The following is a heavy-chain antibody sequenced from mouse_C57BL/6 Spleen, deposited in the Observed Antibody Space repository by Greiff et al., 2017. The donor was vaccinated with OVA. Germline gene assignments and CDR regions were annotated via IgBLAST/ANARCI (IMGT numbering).Heavy chain of an antibody. V-gene: IGHV1-26*01. CDR1: GYTFTDYY. CDR3: ARRYYYGSRGYFEY. Sequence: EVQLQQSGPELVKPGASVKISCKASGYTFTDYYMNWVKQSHGKSLEWIGDINPSTGGTTYNQKFKAKATLTVDKSSSTAYMQLKSLTSEDSAVYYCARRYYYGSRGYFEYWGQGTTLTVSS. J-gene: IGHJ2*01. CDR2: INPSTGGT. D-gene: IGHD1-1*01.